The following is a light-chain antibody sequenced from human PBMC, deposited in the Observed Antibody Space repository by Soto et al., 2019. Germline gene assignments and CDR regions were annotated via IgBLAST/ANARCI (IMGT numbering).Light chain of an antibody. Sequence: EIVLTQSPATLSLSPGERATLSCRASQSVSSYLAWYQQKPGQAPRLLIYDASNRATGIPARFSGSGSGTDFTLTISNLEPEDVAVYYCQQRSNWPPITFGQGTRLEIK. CDR3: QQRSNWPPIT. J-gene: IGKJ5*01. CDR2: DAS. CDR1: QSVSSY. V-gene: IGKV3-11*01.